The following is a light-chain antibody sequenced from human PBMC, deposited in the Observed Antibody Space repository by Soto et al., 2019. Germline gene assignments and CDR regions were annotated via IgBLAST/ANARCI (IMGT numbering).Light chain of an antibody. CDR1: QSISSW. J-gene: IGKJ1*01. CDR2: DAS. V-gene: IGKV1-5*01. Sequence: DIPMTQSPCSLSASVGDRVTLTCRASQSISSWLAWYQQKPGKAPKLLIYDASSLESGVPSRFSGSGSGTEFTLTISSLQSDDFAVYYCQQYNSYPLTFGQGTKVDIK. CDR3: QQYNSYPLT.